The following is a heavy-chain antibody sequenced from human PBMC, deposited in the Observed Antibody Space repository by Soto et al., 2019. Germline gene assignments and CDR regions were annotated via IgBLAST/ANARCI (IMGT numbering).Heavy chain of an antibody. V-gene: IGHV3-11*01. D-gene: IGHD5-12*01. CDR3: ARVEEMATIYDY. J-gene: IGHJ4*02. CDR1: GFTLSDYY. Sequence: GGSLRLSCAASGFTLSDYYMSWIRQAPGKGLEWVSYISNSGNTIYYADSVKGRFTISRDNAKNSLYLQMNSLRAEDTAVYYCARVEEMATIYDYWGQGTLVTVAS. CDR2: ISNSGNTI.